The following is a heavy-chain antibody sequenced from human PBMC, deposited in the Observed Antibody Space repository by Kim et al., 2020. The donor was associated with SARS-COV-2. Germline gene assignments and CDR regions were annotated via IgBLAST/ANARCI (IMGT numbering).Heavy chain of an antibody. V-gene: IGHV3-72*01. J-gene: IGHJ5*02. Sequence: GSLRLSCAASGFTLSDYYIDWVRQAPGKGLEWVGRIRNKANGYTTEYAASVKGRFTIPRDDSKKSVYLQMKSLKTEDTAVYYCTPASGSLIFDPWGQGTLVTVSS. CDR3: TPASGSLIFDP. D-gene: IGHD1-26*01. CDR2: IRNKANGYTT. CDR1: GFTLSDYY.